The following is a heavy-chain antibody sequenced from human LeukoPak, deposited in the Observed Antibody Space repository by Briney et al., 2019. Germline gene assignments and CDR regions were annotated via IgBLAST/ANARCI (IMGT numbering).Heavy chain of an antibody. CDR1: GFTFDDYA. J-gene: IGHJ3*02. V-gene: IGHV3-9*01. CDR2: ISWNSGSI. CDR3: ARDAPTEGFGELTQDAFDI. Sequence: GGSLRLSCAASGFTFDDYAMHWVRQAPGRGLEWVSGISWNSGSIGYVDSVKGRFTISRDNAKNSLYLQMNSLRAEDTAVYYCARDAPTEGFGELTQDAFDIWGQGTMVTVSS. D-gene: IGHD3-10*01.